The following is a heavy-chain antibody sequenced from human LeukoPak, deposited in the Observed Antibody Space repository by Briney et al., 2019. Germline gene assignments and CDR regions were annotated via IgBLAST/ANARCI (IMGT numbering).Heavy chain of an antibody. V-gene: IGHV3-33*01. CDR1: GFTFSSYG. Sequence: GRSLRLSCAASGFTFSSYGMHWVRQAPGKGLEWVAVIWYDGSNKYYADSVKGRFTISRDNSKNTLYLQMNSLRAEDTAVYYCARRGAAAGTPIYYYYYMDVWGKGTTVTVSS. CDR3: ARRGAAAGTPIYYYYYMDV. CDR2: IWYDGSNK. J-gene: IGHJ6*03. D-gene: IGHD6-13*01.